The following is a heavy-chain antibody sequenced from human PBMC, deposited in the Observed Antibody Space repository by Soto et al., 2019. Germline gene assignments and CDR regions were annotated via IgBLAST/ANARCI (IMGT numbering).Heavy chain of an antibody. Sequence: GESLKISCKGSGYSFTSYWIGWVRQMPGKGLEWMGIIYPGDSDTRYSPSFQGQVTISADKSISTAYLQWSSLKASDTAMYYCARLGIVATIGDAFDIWGQGTMVTVSS. CDR1: GYSFTSYW. J-gene: IGHJ3*02. CDR3: ARLGIVATIGDAFDI. D-gene: IGHD5-12*01. CDR2: IYPGDSDT. V-gene: IGHV5-51*01.